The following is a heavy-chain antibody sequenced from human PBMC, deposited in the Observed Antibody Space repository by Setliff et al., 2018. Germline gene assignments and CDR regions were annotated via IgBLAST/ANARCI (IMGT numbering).Heavy chain of an antibody. Sequence: PSETLSLTCTVSGGSIINSYYWSWIRQPAGKGLEWIGRISTSGNTNYNPSLKSRVTVSLDTSKNQFSLKLPSMTAADTAVYYCARDQWVRSPPLYFSYSMDVWGQGTTVTVSS. J-gene: IGHJ6*02. CDR3: ARDQWVRSPPLYFSYSMDV. D-gene: IGHD5-12*01. V-gene: IGHV4-4*07. CDR1: GGSIINSYY. CDR2: ISTSGNT.